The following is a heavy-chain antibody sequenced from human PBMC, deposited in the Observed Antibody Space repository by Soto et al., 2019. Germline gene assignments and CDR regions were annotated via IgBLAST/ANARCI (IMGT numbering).Heavy chain of an antibody. CDR1: GFTFSNYW. D-gene: IGHD3-9*01. Sequence: SLRLSCAVSGFTFSNYWMSWVRQSPGKGLEWVANIKQDGSEKFYVDSVKGRFTISRDNAKNSLYLQMNSLRAEDTAVYYCARDADWVFGDWGQGSLVTVSS. CDR2: IKQDGSEK. CDR3: ARDADWVFGD. V-gene: IGHV3-7*01. J-gene: IGHJ4*02.